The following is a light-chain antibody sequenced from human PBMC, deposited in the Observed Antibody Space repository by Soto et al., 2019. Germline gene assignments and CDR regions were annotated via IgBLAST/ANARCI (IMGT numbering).Light chain of an antibody. CDR3: QQSYSTPPWT. CDR2: DAS. Sequence: DIQLTQSPSSLSASVGDKVTITCRASQSIRSYLNWVQQKPGKAPKLLIYDASSLQTVVPSRFSGSGSGTDFSLTISSLQPEDFATYYCQQSYSTPPWTFGQGTKVEIK. J-gene: IGKJ1*01. CDR1: QSIRSY. V-gene: IGKV1-39*01.